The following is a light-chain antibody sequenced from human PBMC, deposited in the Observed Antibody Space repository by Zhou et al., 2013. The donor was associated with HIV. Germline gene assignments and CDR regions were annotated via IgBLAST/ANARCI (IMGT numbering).Light chain of an antibody. Sequence: DIQMTQSPSSLSASVGDRVTISCRASQDIGNSLAWVQQRPGKAPKSLIYAASSLQSGVPSKFSGSGSGTDFTLTINSLQPEDFATYYCQHYRTVPLTFGRRDRRWRSN. J-gene: IGKJ4*01. CDR2: AAS. V-gene: IGKV1-16*02. CDR3: QHYRTVPLT. CDR1: QDIGNS.